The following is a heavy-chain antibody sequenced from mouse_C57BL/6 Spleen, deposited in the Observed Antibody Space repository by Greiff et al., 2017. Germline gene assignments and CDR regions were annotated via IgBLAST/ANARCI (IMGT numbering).Heavy chain of an antibody. CDR3: ANDGYYEAY. Sequence: QFQLQQSGAELVKPGASVKLSCKASGYTFTSSWMHWVKQRPGQGLEWIGMIHPNSGSTNYNEKFKSKATLTVDKSSSTAYMQLSSLTSEDAAVYYCANDGYYEAYWGQGTLVTVSA. CDR1: GYTFTSSW. J-gene: IGHJ3*01. V-gene: IGHV1-64*01. CDR2: IHPNSGST. D-gene: IGHD2-3*01.